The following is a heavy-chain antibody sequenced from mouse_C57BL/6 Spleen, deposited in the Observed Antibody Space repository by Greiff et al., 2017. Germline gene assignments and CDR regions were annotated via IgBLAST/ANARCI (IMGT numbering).Heavy chain of an antibody. CDR2: ISSGSSTI. J-gene: IGHJ2*01. D-gene: IGHD2-3*01. V-gene: IGHV5-17*01. CDR1: GFTFSDYG. Sequence: EVQLVESGGGLVKPGGSLKLSCAASGFTFSDYGMHWVRQAPEKGLEWVAYISSGSSTIYYADTVKGRFTISRDNAKNTLFLQMTSLRSEDTAMYYCAKNYDGYFDYFDYWGQGTTLTVSS. CDR3: AKNYDGYFDYFDY.